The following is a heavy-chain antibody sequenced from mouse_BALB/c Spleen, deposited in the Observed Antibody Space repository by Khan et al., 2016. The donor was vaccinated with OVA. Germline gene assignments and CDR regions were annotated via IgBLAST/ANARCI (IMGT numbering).Heavy chain of an antibody. Sequence: EVQLVESGGGLVQSGGSRKLSCAASGFTFSRFRMHWVRQAPEQGLEWVAYISSGSSTIYYADTVKGRFTISRDNPKNTLFLQLTSLRYEDTAMYDYARASNFDYWGQGTTLTVSS. CDR3: ARASNFDY. CDR1: GFTFSRFR. CDR2: ISSGSSTI. V-gene: IGHV5-17*02. J-gene: IGHJ2*01.